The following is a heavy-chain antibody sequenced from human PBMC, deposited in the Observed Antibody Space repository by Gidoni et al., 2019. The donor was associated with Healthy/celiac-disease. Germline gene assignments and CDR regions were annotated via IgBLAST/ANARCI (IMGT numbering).Heavy chain of an antibody. V-gene: IGHV3-23*01. CDR3: ATRWGYFDY. D-gene: IGHD3-16*01. J-gene: IGHJ4*02. CDR2: ISGSGGST. Sequence: EVQLLESGGGLLQPAGSLRLSCAPSGFTFSSYAMSWVRQAPGKGLEWVSAISGSGGSTYYADSVKGRFTISRDNSKNTLYLQMNSLRAEDTAVYYCATRWGYFDYWGQGTLVTVSS. CDR1: GFTFSSYA.